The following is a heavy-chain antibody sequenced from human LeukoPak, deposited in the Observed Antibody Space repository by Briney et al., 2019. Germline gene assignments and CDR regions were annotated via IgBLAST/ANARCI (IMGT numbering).Heavy chain of an antibody. CDR3: VKTMVTFGGLIRTDAFGI. D-gene: IGHD3-16*01. Sequence: PSGSLSLSCSASGCTFSSYALRWIRQAPGKGLEYVSEINNNGGSTQYADSVNGRFTISRDTSKNTLDLQMNSLRAEDTATYQCVKTMVTFGGLIRTDAFGIWGQGTMVTVSA. V-gene: IGHV3-64D*06. CDR2: INNNGGST. J-gene: IGHJ3*02. CDR1: GCTFSSYA.